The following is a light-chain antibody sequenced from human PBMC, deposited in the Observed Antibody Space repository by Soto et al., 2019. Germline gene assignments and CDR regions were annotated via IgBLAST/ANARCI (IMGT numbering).Light chain of an antibody. Sequence: QSALTQPPSVSGSPGQSVTISCTGTSTDFVSYNRVSWYQQPPGTAPKLIIYKASNRPSGVPGRFSGSKSGNTASLTISGLQAADEADYYCSLYTSENTYVFGTGTKLTVL. CDR3: SLYTSENTYV. V-gene: IGLV2-18*01. J-gene: IGLJ1*01. CDR1: STDFVSYNR. CDR2: KAS.